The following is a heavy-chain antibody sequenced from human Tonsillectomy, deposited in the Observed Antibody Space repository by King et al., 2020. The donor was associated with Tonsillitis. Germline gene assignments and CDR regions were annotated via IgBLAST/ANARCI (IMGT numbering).Heavy chain of an antibody. CDR2: ISSSGSTI. V-gene: IGHV3-11*01. CDR3: AREGGTNYYMDV. Sequence: LVESGGGLVKTGGSRRRAWAASGFTFSDYYMSWIRQAPGKGLEWVSYISSSGSTIYYADSVKGRFTISRDNAKNSLYLQMNSLRAEDTAVYYCAREGGTNYYMDVWGKGTTVTVSS. J-gene: IGHJ6*03. D-gene: IGHD1-26*01. CDR1: GFTFSDYY.